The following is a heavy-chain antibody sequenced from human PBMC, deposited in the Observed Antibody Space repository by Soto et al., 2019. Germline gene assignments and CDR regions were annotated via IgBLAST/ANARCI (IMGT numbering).Heavy chain of an antibody. CDR3: ARADWGYLGFFDY. CDR1: GFTISSYY. J-gene: IGHJ4*02. CDR2: IYYSGST. D-gene: IGHD7-27*01. V-gene: IGHV4-59*01. Sequence: SETLSLTCTVSGFTISSYYWSWIRQPPGKGLEWIGYIYYSGSTNYNPSLKSRVTISVDTSKNQFSLKLSSVTAADTAVYYCARADWGYLGFFDYWGQGTLVTVSS.